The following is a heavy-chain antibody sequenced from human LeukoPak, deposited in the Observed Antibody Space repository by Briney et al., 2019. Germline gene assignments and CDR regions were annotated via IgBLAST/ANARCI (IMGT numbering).Heavy chain of an antibody. J-gene: IGHJ6*02. CDR2: IKQDGSRK. V-gene: IGHV3-7*01. CDR1: GFTFSNYW. CDR3: ARDGGYFDWLPTLPYYYYGMDV. D-gene: IGHD3-9*01. Sequence: GGSLRLSCAASGFTFSNYWMDWVRQAPGKGLEWVAKIKQDGSRKDYVDSVKGRFTISRDNAKNSLYLQMNSLRAEDTAVYYCARDGGYFDWLPTLPYYYYGMDVWGQGTTVTVSS.